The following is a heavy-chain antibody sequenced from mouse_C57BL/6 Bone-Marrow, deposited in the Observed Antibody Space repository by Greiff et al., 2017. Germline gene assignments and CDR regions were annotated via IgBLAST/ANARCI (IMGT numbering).Heavy chain of an antibody. V-gene: IGHV1-64*01. CDR1: GYTFTSYW. CDR3: ASEGFYYSYYYAMDY. J-gene: IGHJ4*01. D-gene: IGHD2-1*01. Sequence: QVQLKQPGAELVKPGASVKLSCKASGYTFTSYWMHWVKQRPGQGLEWIGMIHPNSGSTNYNEKFKSKATLTVDKSSSTAYMQLSSLTSEDSAVYYCASEGFYYSYYYAMDYWCQGTSVTVSS. CDR2: IHPNSGST.